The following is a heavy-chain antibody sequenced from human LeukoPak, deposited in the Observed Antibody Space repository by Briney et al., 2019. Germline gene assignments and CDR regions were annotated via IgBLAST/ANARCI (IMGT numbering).Heavy chain of an antibody. Sequence: GASVKVSCKASGYTFTDYYMHWVRQAPGQGLEWMGWINPNSGGTNYAQKFQGRVTMTRDTSISTVYMEMSRLRSDDTAVYYCARESVLAVAARRGLNYWGQGTLVAVSS. V-gene: IGHV1-2*02. CDR1: GYTFTDYY. D-gene: IGHD6-6*01. CDR3: ARESVLAVAARRGLNY. J-gene: IGHJ4*02. CDR2: INPNSGGT.